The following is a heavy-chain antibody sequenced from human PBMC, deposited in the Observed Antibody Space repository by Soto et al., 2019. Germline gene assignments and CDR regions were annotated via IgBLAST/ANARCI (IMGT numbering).Heavy chain of an antibody. D-gene: IGHD3-22*01. Sequence: PGGSLRLSCAASGFTFSSYAMHWVRQAPGKGLEWVAVISYDGSNKYYADSVKGRFTISRDNSKNTLYLQMNSLRAEDTAVYYCARDFTAMIVVVPGYWGQGTLVTVSS. CDR3: ARDFTAMIVVVPGY. CDR1: GFTFSSYA. J-gene: IGHJ4*02. V-gene: IGHV3-30-3*01. CDR2: ISYDGSNK.